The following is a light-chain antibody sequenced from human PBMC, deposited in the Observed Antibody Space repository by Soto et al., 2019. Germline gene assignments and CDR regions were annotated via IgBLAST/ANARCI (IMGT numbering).Light chain of an antibody. Sequence: DIQMTQSPSSLSASVGDRVTITCRASQDISHYLAWYQQKPGKVPKLLIYAASTLQSGVPSRFSGSGSGTDFTLTISSLQPEDVATYYCQKYDSAPLTFDPGTKVHIK. CDR2: AAS. J-gene: IGKJ3*01. CDR3: QKYDSAPLT. V-gene: IGKV1-27*01. CDR1: QDISHY.